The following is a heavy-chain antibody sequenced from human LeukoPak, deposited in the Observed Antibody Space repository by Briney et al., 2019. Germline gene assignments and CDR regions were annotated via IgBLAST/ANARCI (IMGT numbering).Heavy chain of an antibody. CDR2: IHSGGTT. J-gene: IGHJ6*03. Sequence: PGGSLRLSCAASGFIVSSDHMSWVRQAPGKGLEWVSAIHSGGTTYYADSVRGRFTISRDNRKNTLYLQMNSLRGEDTAIYYCAREAEILTGYRPTYYYYYMDVWRKGTTVTVSS. D-gene: IGHD3-9*01. V-gene: IGHV3-53*01. CDR3: AREAEILTGYRPTYYYYYMDV. CDR1: GFIVSSDH.